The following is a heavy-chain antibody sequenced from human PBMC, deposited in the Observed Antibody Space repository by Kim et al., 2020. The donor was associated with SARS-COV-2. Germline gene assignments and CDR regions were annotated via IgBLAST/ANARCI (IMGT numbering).Heavy chain of an antibody. V-gene: IGHV3-23*01. CDR1: GFSVSSYA. CDR2: IGISGAYK. J-gene: IGHJ4*02. D-gene: IGHD3-10*01. Sequence: GGSLRLSCEASGFSVSSYAMGWVRQAPGKGLEWVSGIGISGAYKPYIDSVKGRFVISRDNSRNILYLQMNSLRVEDTALYFCVKYTSGSSLGDRWGQGTLVSVSS. CDR3: VKYTSGSSLGDR.